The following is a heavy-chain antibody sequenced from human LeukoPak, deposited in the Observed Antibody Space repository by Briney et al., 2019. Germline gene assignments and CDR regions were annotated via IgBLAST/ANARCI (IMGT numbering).Heavy chain of an antibody. V-gene: IGHV3-30*04. CDR2: ISYDGSNN. CDR3: ARGAPRDGYNLADY. Sequence: GGSLRLSCAASGYTFSSYDMHWPRQAPGKGLEWVADISYDGSNNYYAYSVKGRFTISRDNSKNTQYLQMNSLRAEETAVYYCARGAPRDGYNLADYWGQGTLVTVSS. J-gene: IGHJ4*02. D-gene: IGHD5-24*01. CDR1: GYTFSSYD.